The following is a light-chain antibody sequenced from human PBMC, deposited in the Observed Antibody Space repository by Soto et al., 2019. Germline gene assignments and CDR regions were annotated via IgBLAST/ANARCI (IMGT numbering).Light chain of an antibody. V-gene: IGKV3-15*01. CDR1: QSVSSN. J-gene: IGKJ1*01. Sequence: EIVMTQSPATLSVSPGERATLSCRASQSVSSNLAWYQRKPGQAPRLLIYGASTRATGIPARFSGSGSGTEFTLTISSLQSEDFAVYYCQQYNNWRWTFGQGTKVEIK. CDR2: GAS. CDR3: QQYNNWRWT.